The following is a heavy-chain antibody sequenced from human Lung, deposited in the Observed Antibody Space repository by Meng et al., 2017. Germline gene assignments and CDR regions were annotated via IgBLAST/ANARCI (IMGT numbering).Heavy chain of an antibody. CDR2: INHGGST. V-gene: IGHV4-34*01. Sequence: QGQLHRGGARRLRPSENLSLTCAVDGGSISGSYWSWIRQSPAKGLVWIGKINHGGSTNYNPSLESRVTISVDTPKSQFSLRLTSMTVADTAVYYCARERHSTIIRGVIDFWGQGALVTVSS. CDR1: GGSISGSY. J-gene: IGHJ4*02. D-gene: IGHD3-10*01. CDR3: ARERHSTIIRGVIDF.